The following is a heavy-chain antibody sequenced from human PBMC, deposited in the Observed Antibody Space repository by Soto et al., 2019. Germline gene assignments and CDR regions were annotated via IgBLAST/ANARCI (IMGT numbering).Heavy chain of an antibody. V-gene: IGHV3-9*01. D-gene: IGHD3-3*01. CDR1: GLNFDDFA. CDR3: AKGRYDFWSPYYFDS. Sequence: GGSLRLSCVGTGLNFDDFAMHWVRQAPGKGLEWVSGVTWNSRVLAYADSVKGRFTISRDNARNSLYLQMDSLRDEDTALYYCAKGRYDFWSPYYFDSWGQGTLVTVSS. J-gene: IGHJ4*02. CDR2: VTWNSRVL.